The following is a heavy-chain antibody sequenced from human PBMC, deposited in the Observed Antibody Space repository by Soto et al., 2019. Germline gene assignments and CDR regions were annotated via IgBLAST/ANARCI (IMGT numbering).Heavy chain of an antibody. D-gene: IGHD3-3*01. Sequence: ASVKVSCKASGYTFRDYGITWVRQAPGQGLEWMAWISPYNGNTNYAQDLQGRVTMTTDTSTSTAYMELRSLTSEDTAMYYCARDLVSGSDFWRAYNGGYFDYWGQGTLVTVSS. V-gene: IGHV1-18*01. J-gene: IGHJ4*02. CDR1: GYTFRDYG. CDR2: ISPYNGNT. CDR3: ARDLVSGSDFWRAYNGGYFDY.